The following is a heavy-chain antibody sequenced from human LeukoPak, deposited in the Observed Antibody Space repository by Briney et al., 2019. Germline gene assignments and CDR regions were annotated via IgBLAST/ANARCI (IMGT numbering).Heavy chain of an antibody. V-gene: IGHV4-34*01. CDR3: ARRGGVATIWRRQGNWFDP. J-gene: IGHJ5*02. D-gene: IGHD5-12*01. CDR1: GGSFSGYY. Sequence: SETLSLTCAVYGGSFSGYYWSWIRQPPGKGLEWIGEINHSGSTNYNPSLKSRVTISVDTSKNQFSLKLSSVTAADTAVYYCARRGGVATIWRRQGNWFDPWGQGTLVTVSS. CDR2: INHSGST.